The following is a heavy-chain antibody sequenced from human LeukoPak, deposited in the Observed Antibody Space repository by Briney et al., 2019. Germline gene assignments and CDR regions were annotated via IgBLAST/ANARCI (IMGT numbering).Heavy chain of an antibody. Sequence: PGGSLRLSCAAYRFTFSSYAMGWVSQDPGEGREWDSLIDHSGTFTSYAASVKGRFTISRDNSKSTLYLQMHSLRAEDTALYYCAKRSSSSSPPYFDYCGQGTLVTVSS. J-gene: IGHJ4*02. CDR3: AKRSSSSSPPYFDY. V-gene: IGHV3-23*01. CDR1: RFTFSSYA. CDR2: IDHSGTFT. D-gene: IGHD6-6*01.